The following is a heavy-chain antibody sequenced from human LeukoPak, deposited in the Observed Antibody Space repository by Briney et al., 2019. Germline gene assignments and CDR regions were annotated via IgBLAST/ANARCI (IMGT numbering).Heavy chain of an antibody. Sequence: GASVKVSCRASGYTFTGYYIHWVRQAPGQGLEWMGWINPHSGDTSYAQEFQGRVTMTRDTSVSTTFIELRSLGSDDTAVYYCARDQDPVVVGASTLLDWWGQGTLVTVSS. V-gene: IGHV1-2*02. CDR2: INPHSGDT. D-gene: IGHD2-15*01. J-gene: IGHJ4*02. CDR3: ARDQDPVVVGASTLLDW. CDR1: GYTFTGYY.